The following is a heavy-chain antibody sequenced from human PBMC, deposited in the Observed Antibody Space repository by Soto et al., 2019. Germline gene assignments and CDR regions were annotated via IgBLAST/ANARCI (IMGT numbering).Heavy chain of an antibody. CDR2: IYHSGST. CDR3: ARARDIVVVVAATPSIYYYGMDV. V-gene: IGHV4-30-2*01. D-gene: IGHD2-15*01. J-gene: IGHJ6*02. CDR1: GGSISSGGYS. Sequence: SETLSLTCAVSGGSISSGGYSWSWIRQPPGKGLEWIGYIYHSGSTYYNPSLKSRVTISVDRSKNQFSLKLSSVTAADTAVYYCARARDIVVVVAATPSIYYYGMDVWGQGTTVTVSS.